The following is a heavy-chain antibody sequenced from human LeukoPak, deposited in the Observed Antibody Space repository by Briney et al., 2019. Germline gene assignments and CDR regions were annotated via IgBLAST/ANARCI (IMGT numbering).Heavy chain of an antibody. D-gene: IGHD3-22*01. Sequence: GSSVNVSCKASGGTFSSYAISWVRQAPGQGLEWMGRIIPILGVPNYAQKFQGRVTITTDESTSTAYMELSSLRSEDTAVYYCARNRGYYYDSSGYYYGGYWGQGTLVTVSS. J-gene: IGHJ4*02. CDR2: IIPILGVP. V-gene: IGHV1-69*04. CDR1: GGTFSSYA. CDR3: ARNRGYYYDSSGYYYGGY.